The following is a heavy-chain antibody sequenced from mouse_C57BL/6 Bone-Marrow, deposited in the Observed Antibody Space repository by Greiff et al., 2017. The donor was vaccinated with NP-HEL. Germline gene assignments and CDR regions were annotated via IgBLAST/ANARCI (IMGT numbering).Heavy chain of an antibody. J-gene: IGHJ4*01. Sequence: QVQLKQSGAELARPGASVKLSCKASGYTFTSYGISWVKQRPGQGLEWIGEIYPRSGNTYYNEKFKGKATLTADKSSSTAYMELRSLTSEDSAVYFCAKIYYGYDESAMDYWGQGTSVTVSS. CDR1: GYTFTSYG. D-gene: IGHD2-2*01. V-gene: IGHV1-81*01. CDR3: AKIYYGYDESAMDY. CDR2: IYPRSGNT.